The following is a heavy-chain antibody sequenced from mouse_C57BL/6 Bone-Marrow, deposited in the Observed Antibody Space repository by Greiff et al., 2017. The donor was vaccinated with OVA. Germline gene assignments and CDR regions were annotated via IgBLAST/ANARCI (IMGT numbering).Heavy chain of an antibody. Sequence: DVMLVESGGGLVQPKGSLKLSCAASGFSFNTYAMNWVRQAPGKGLEWVARIRSKSNNYATYYADSVKDRFTISRDDSESMLYLQRNKWEAEDAAMYCGVRGGPFAYWGQGTLVTVSA. J-gene: IGHJ3*01. V-gene: IGHV10-1*01. CDR1: GFSFNTYA. D-gene: IGHD3-3*01. CDR3: VRGGPFAY. CDR2: IRSKSNNYAT.